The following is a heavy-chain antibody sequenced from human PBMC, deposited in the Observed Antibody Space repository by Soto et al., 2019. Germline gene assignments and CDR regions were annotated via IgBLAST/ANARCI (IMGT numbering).Heavy chain of an antibody. CDR1: GFSLSTVGVG. D-gene: IGHD2-21*02. CDR3: AHHLVRVTFDY. CDR2: IYWDDDK. J-gene: IGHJ4*02. Sequence: QITLNESGPTLVKPTQTLTLTCTFSGFSLSTVGVGVNWIRQPPGKALEWLALIYWDDDKRYNPSLKSRLTITQDTSKNQVVLKMTNMEAVDTATYYCAHHLVRVTFDYWGQGMLVTVSS. V-gene: IGHV2-5*02.